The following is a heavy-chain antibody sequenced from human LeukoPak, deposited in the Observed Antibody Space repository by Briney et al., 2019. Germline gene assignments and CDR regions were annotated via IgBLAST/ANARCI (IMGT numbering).Heavy chain of an antibody. CDR2: INPHSGAT. CDR3: ATSSTVTHTRDP. D-gene: IGHD4-11*01. CDR1: GYGFSDVY. J-gene: IGHJ5*02. V-gene: IGHV1-2*02. Sequence: GASVKVSCKASGYGFSDVYFNWVRQAPGQGLEWMGWINPHSGATNYAQRFQGRVSMDASFGTAYMELSRLTSDDTAVYYCATSSTVTHTRDPWGQGTLVTVSS.